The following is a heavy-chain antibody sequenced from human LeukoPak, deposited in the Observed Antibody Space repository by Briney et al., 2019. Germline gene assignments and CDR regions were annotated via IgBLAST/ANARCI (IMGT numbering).Heavy chain of an antibody. CDR3: ARGPKGIAALIYYYYYMDV. Sequence: ASVKVSCKASGGTFSSYAISWVRQAPGQGLEWMGGIIPIFGTANYAQKFQGRVTITTDESTSTAYMELSSLRSEYTAVYYCARGPKGIAALIYYYYYMDVWGKGTTVTVSS. V-gene: IGHV1-69*05. D-gene: IGHD6-13*01. CDR2: IIPIFGTA. J-gene: IGHJ6*03. CDR1: GGTFSSYA.